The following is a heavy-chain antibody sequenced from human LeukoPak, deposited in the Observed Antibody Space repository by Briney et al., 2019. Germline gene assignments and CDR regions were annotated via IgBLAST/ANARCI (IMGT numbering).Heavy chain of an antibody. CDR1: GASFNDYY. V-gene: IGHV4-34*01. CDR2: VNHSGSA. Sequence: SETLSLTCAVYGASFNDYYWSWIRHPPTKGLEWIGEVNHSGSAKYNPSLRSRVTISADKSKKQFFLRLSPVAAADSGVYYCARERASNNHDNWFDPWGQGTLVTVSS. CDR3: ARERASNNHDNWFDP. J-gene: IGHJ5*02.